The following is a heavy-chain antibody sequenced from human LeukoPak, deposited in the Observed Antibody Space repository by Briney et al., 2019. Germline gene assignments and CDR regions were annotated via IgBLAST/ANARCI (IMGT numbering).Heavy chain of an antibody. CDR1: GFTFSNHA. V-gene: IGHV3-23*01. CDR2: ISGSGGSS. CDR3: AKVGLEWQWLTHFDY. Sequence: PGGSLRLSCAASGFTFSNHAMNWVRQAPGKGLEWVSGISGSGGSSSYADSVKGRFTISRDNSKNTMHLQMNSLRDEDTAVYYCAKVGLEWQWLTHFDYWGQGTLVTVSS. D-gene: IGHD6-19*01. J-gene: IGHJ4*02.